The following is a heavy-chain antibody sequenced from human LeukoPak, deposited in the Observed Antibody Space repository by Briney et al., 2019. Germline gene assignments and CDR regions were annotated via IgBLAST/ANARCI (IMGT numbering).Heavy chain of an antibody. CDR3: AREYGSYYGDYFDY. D-gene: IGHD1-26*01. CDR1: GFTFSSYW. J-gene: IGHJ4*02. CDR2: INSDGSST. Sequence: GRSLRLSCAASGFTFSSYWMHWVRQAPGKGLVWVSRINSDGSSTSYADSVKGRFTISRDNTKNTLYLQMNSLRAEDTAVYYCAREYGSYYGDYFDYWGQGTLVTVSS. V-gene: IGHV3-74*01.